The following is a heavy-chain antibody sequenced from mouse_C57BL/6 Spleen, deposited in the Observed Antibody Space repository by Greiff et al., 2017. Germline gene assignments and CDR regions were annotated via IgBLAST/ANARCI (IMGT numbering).Heavy chain of an antibody. D-gene: IGHD1-1*01. CDR1: GYTFTDYE. CDR2: IDPETGGT. Sequence: QVQLQQSGAELVRPGASVTLSCKASGYTFTDYEMHWVKPTPVHGLEWVGAIDPETGGTAYNQKFKGKVILTAGKSSSTAYMELRSLTSEDSVVYYCTRHYYGSSYVREFDYWVQGTTLTVSS. CDR3: TRHYYGSSYVREFDY. J-gene: IGHJ2*01. V-gene: IGHV1-15*01.